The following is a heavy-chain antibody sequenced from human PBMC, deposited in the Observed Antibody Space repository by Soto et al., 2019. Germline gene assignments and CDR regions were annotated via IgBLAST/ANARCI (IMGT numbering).Heavy chain of an antibody. J-gene: IGHJ4*02. CDR1: GFTFSSYA. D-gene: IGHD1-26*01. Sequence: QVQLVESGGGVVQPGRSLRLSCAASGFTFSSYAMHWVRQAPGKGLEWVAVISYDGSNKYYADSVKGRFTISRDNSKNTLYLQMNSLRAEDTAVYYCARHVVGAQGGDDYWGQGTLVTVS. V-gene: IGHV3-30-3*01. CDR3: ARHVVGAQGGDDY. CDR2: ISYDGSNK.